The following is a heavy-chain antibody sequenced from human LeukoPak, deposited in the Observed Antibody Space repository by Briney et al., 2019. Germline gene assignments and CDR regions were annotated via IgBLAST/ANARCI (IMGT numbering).Heavy chain of an antibody. Sequence: ASVKVSCKASGYTFTSYGISWVRQAPGQGLEWMGWISAYNGNTNYAQKLQGRVTMTTDTSTSTAYMELRSLRSDDTAVYYCARDSAYYYGSGSSDIDYWGQGTLVTVSS. CDR1: GYTFTSYG. D-gene: IGHD3-10*01. CDR2: ISAYNGNT. J-gene: IGHJ4*02. CDR3: ARDSAYYYGSGSSDIDY. V-gene: IGHV1-18*01.